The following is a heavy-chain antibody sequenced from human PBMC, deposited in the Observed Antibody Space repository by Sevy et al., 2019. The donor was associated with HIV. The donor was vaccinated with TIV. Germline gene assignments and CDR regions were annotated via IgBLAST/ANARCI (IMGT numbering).Heavy chain of an antibody. V-gene: IGHV1-69*13. CDR3: ARDYSKAYYGSGSYYYGMDV. Sequence: VKVSCKASGGTFSSYAISWVRQAPGQGLEWMGGIIPIFGTANYAQKFQGRVTITADESTSTAYMELSSLRSEDTAVYYCARDYSKAYYGSGSYYYGMDVWGQGTTVTVSS. CDR2: IIPIFGTA. J-gene: IGHJ6*02. D-gene: IGHD3-10*01. CDR1: GGTFSSYA.